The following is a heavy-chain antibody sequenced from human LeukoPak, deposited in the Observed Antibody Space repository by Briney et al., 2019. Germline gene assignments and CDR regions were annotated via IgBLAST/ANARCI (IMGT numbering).Heavy chain of an antibody. Sequence: GGSLRLSCAASGFTFSSYAMSWVRQAPGKGLEWVSAISGSGGSTYYADFVKGRFTISRDNSKNTLYLQMNSLRAEDTAVYYCAKDLIAFVDYGDQLPPPLLDYWGQGTLVTVSS. J-gene: IGHJ4*02. CDR1: GFTFSSYA. CDR2: ISGSGGST. D-gene: IGHD4-17*01. CDR3: AKDLIAFVDYGDQLPPPLLDY. V-gene: IGHV3-23*01.